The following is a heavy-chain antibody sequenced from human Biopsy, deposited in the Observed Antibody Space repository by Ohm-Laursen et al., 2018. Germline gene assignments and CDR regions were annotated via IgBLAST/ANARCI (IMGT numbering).Heavy chain of an antibody. CDR2: IRDKANSYTT. D-gene: IGHD2-15*01. V-gene: IGHV3-72*01. CDR3: ARAGRYCSGGGCYSWFDS. J-gene: IGHJ5*01. Sequence: SLRLSCAASGFSFSDNYMDWVRQAPGKGLEWVGRIRDKANSYTTDYAAPVKGRFTISRDDSKNSLYLQMNSLKTEDTALYYCARAGRYCSGGGCYSWFDSWGQGTLVTVSS. CDR1: GFSFSDNY.